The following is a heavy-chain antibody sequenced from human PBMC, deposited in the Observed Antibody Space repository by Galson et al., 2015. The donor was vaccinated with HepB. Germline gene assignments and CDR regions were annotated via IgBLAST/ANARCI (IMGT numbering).Heavy chain of an antibody. CDR1: GYNFIGYW. V-gene: IGHV5-51*01. Sequence: SGAEVKKPGESLKISCKGSGYNFIGYWVGWVRQMPGKGLEWMGSIYPHDSDTIYSPSFQGQVTFSGDKSINTAYLQWSSLKASDTAMYYCARGNVVATDRQTRGWYFDLWGRGTLVTVSS. CDR2: IYPHDSDT. CDR3: ARGNVVATDRQTRGWYFDL. D-gene: IGHD2-21*02. J-gene: IGHJ2*01.